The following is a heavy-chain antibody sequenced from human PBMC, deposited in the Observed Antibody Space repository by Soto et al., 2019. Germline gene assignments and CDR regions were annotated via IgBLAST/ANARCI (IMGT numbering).Heavy chain of an antibody. V-gene: IGHV3-23*01. J-gene: IGHJ6*02. D-gene: IGHD3-3*01. CDR1: GFTFNNYL. Sequence: GGSLRLSCAASGFTFNNYLMSWVRQAPGTGLEWVSSISGSGGSTYYADSVKGRFTISRDNAKNSLYLQMNSLRAEDTAVYYCARDSDFWRTDVWGQGTTVTVS. CDR3: ARDSDFWRTDV. CDR2: ISGSGGST.